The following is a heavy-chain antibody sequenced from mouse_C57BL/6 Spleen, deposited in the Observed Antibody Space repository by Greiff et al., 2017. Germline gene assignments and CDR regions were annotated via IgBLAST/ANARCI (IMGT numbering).Heavy chain of an antibody. V-gene: IGHV1-82*01. CDR1: GYAFSSSW. CDR3: ARNYGSSYDAMDY. D-gene: IGHD1-1*01. Sequence: QVQLKESGPELVKPGASVKISCKASGYAFSSSWMNWVKQRPGKGLEWIGRIYPGDGDTNYNGKFKGKATLTADKSSSTAYMQLSSLTSEDSAVYCCARNYGSSYDAMDYWGQGTSVTVSS. J-gene: IGHJ4*01. CDR2: IYPGDGDT.